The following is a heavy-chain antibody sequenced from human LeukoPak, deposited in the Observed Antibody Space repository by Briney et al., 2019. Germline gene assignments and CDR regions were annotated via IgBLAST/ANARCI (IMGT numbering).Heavy chain of an antibody. D-gene: IGHD6-13*01. Sequence: GGSLRLSCAASGLTLSSYAMSWVRQAPGKGLEWVSAISGSGGSTYYADSVKGRFTISRDNSKNTLYLQMNSLRAEDTAVYYCAKDLPIAAAGDWFDPWGQGTLVTVSS. V-gene: IGHV3-23*01. CDR2: ISGSGGST. J-gene: IGHJ5*02. CDR1: GLTLSSYA. CDR3: AKDLPIAAAGDWFDP.